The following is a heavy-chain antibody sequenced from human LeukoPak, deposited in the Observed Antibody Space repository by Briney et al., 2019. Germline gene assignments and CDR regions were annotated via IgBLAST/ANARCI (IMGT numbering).Heavy chain of an antibody. V-gene: IGHV3-30-3*01. CDR1: GFTFSSYA. Sequence: GGSLRLSCAASGFTFSSYAMSWVRQAPGKGLEWVAIISSDGSNKDYADSVKGRFTISRDNSKNTLYLQMNSLRAEDTAVYYCASVHGSGSYYNGPSNDYWGQGTLVTVSS. CDR2: ISSDGSNK. CDR3: ASVHGSGSYYNGPSNDY. D-gene: IGHD3-10*01. J-gene: IGHJ4*02.